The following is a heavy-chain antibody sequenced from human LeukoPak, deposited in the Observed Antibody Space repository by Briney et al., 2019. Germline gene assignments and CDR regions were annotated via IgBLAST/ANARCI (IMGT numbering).Heavy chain of an antibody. CDR2: MYHSGGT. Sequence: SETLSLTCAVSGGSISSGGYSWSWIRQPPGKGLEWIGYMYHSGGTYYNPSLKSRVTISVDRSKHQFSLKLNSVTAADTAVYYCARHAYCGGDCFGGAFEIWGQGTMVTVSS. V-gene: IGHV4-30-2*01. J-gene: IGHJ3*02. CDR1: GGSISSGGYS. D-gene: IGHD2-21*02. CDR3: ARHAYCGGDCFGGAFEI.